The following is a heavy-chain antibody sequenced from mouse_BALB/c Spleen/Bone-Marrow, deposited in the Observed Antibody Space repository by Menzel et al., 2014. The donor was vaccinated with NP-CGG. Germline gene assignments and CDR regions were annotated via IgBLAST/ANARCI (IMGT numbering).Heavy chain of an antibody. CDR3: ARHGNYAMDY. CDR2: IWSDGST. J-gene: IGHJ4*01. D-gene: IGHD1-1*02. CDR1: GFSLTSYG. V-gene: IGHV2-6-2*01. Sequence: VMLVESGPDLVAPSQSLSITCTVSGFSLTSYGLHWVRQPPGKGLEWLXXIWSDGSTTYNSALKSRLSISKDNSKSQVFLKMNSLQTDDTAMYYCARHGNYAMDYGGQGTSVTVSS.